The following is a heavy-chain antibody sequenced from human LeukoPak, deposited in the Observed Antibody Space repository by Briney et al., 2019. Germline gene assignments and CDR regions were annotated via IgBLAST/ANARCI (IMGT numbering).Heavy chain of an antibody. CDR2: ISTSSTYI. J-gene: IGHJ4*02. CDR1: GXTFSSYS. V-gene: IGHV3-21*04. D-gene: IGHD3-10*01. CDR3: ARDGRRTTIVRGVIIGGGLDY. Sequence: KPGGSLRLSFAASGXTFSSYSMIWVRQAPGKGLEWISSISTSSTYIYYADSVKGRFTISRDNAKDSLFLQMNSLRAEDTAVYYCARDGRRTTIVRGVIIGGGLDYWGQGTLVTVSS.